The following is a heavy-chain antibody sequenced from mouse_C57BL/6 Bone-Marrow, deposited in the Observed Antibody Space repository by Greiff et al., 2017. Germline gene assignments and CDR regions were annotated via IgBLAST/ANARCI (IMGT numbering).Heavy chain of an antibody. D-gene: IGHD1-1*01. CDR2: INPNNGGT. J-gene: IGHJ2*01. CDR1: GYTFTDYN. Sequence: EVQLQQSGPELVKPGASVKIPCKASGYTFTDYNMDWVKQSHGKSLEWIGDINPNNGGTIYNQKFKGKATWTVDKSSSTAYMELRSLTSEDTAVYYCARAEYYGSSYYFDYWGQGTTLTVSS. V-gene: IGHV1-18*01. CDR3: ARAEYYGSSYYFDY.